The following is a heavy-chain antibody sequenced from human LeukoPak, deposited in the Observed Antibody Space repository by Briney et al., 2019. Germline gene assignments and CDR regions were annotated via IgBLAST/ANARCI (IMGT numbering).Heavy chain of an antibody. D-gene: IGHD2-2*01. CDR2: ISNSGGTI. V-gene: IGHV3-21*01. CDR3: ARDCSSTKCPALGY. J-gene: IGHJ4*02. Sequence: GGSLRLSCAASGFSFSNYWMSWVRQAPGKGLEWVSTISNSGGTIYYADSVKGRFTISRDNAKNSMYLQMNSLRAEDTAVYYCARDCSSTKCPALGYWGQGTLVTVSS. CDR1: GFSFSNYW.